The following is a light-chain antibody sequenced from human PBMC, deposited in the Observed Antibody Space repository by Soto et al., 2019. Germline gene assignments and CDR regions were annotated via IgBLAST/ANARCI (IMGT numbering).Light chain of an antibody. CDR1: QSISSW. J-gene: IGKJ2*01. Sequence: DIQMTQSPSTLSASVGDRVTITCRASQSISSWLAWYQQKPGKAPKLLIYDASSLESGVPSRCSGSGSGTEFTLTISSLPPDDFATYYGQQYNSYSVTFGQGTKLEIK. CDR3: QQYNSYSVT. V-gene: IGKV1-5*01. CDR2: DAS.